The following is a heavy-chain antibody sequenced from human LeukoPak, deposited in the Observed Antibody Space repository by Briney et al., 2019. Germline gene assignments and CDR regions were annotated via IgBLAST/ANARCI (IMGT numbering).Heavy chain of an antibody. V-gene: IGHV1-2*02. J-gene: IGHJ4*02. CDR2: INPNSGGT. Sequence: ASVKVSCKASGYTFTGYYMHWVRQAPGQGLEWMGWINPNSGGTNYAQKFQGRVTMTRDTSISTAYMELSRLRSDDTAVYYCARVPRDYYDSSGYSARFFDYWGQGTLVTVSS. CDR1: GYTFTGYY. CDR3: ARVPRDYYDSSGYSARFFDY. D-gene: IGHD3-22*01.